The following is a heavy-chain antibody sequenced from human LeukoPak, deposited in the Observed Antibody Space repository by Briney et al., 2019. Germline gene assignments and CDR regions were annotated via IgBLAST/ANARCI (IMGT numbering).Heavy chain of an antibody. CDR2: ISGSGGST. Sequence: GGSLRLSCAASGFTFSSYAMSWVRQAPGKELEWVSAISGSGGSTYYADSVKGRFTISRDNSKNTLYLQMNSLRAEDTAVYYCAKKYSGYDGPYYFDYWGQGTLVTVSS. V-gene: IGHV3-23*01. CDR3: AKKYSGYDGPYYFDY. CDR1: GFTFSSYA. D-gene: IGHD5-12*01. J-gene: IGHJ4*02.